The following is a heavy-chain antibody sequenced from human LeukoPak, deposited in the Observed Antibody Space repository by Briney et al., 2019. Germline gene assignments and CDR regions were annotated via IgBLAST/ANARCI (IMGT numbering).Heavy chain of an antibody. CDR2: IHDSGST. J-gene: IGHJ4*02. CDR1: GGSISTRYHY. CDR3: ASLYFYGSGSFPNY. V-gene: IGHV4-39*01. D-gene: IGHD3-10*01. Sequence: SETLSLTCAVSGGSISTRYHYWGWIRQPPGKGLEWIGTIHDSGSTYYSPSLKSQVTISVDTSNNQFSLKLSSVTAGDTAVYYCASLYFYGSGSFPNYWGQGILVTVST.